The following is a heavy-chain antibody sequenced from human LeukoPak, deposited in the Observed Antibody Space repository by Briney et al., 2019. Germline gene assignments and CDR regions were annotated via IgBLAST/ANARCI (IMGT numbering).Heavy chain of an antibody. V-gene: IGHV4-59*01. D-gene: IGHD3-10*01. Sequence: SETLSLTCTVSGGSISSYYWSWIRQPPGKGLEWIGYIYYSGSTNYNPSLKSRVTISVDTSKNQFSLKLSSVTAEDTAVYYCARALKSMVRHYYYMDVWGKGTTVTISS. J-gene: IGHJ6*03. CDR2: IYYSGST. CDR3: ARALKSMVRHYYYMDV. CDR1: GGSISSYY.